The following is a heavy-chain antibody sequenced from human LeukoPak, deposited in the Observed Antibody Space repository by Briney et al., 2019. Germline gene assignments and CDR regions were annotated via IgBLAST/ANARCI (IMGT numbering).Heavy chain of an antibody. Sequence: ASVKVSCKASGYSFASYGISWVRQAPGQGLEWMGWISAYNGDTRYAQHLQGRVSLTTDLSTGTAFMELRSLTSDDTALYYCARDTALIRTPGGPDSWGQGTLVTVSS. CDR1: GYSFASYG. J-gene: IGHJ5*02. V-gene: IGHV1-18*01. CDR2: ISAYNGDT. CDR3: ARDTALIRTPGGPDS. D-gene: IGHD2-8*02.